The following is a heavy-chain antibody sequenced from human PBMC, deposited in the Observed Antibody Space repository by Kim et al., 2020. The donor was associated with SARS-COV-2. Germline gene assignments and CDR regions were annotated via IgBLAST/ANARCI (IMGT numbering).Heavy chain of an antibody. CDR1: GIPFSDAW. J-gene: IGHJ4*02. V-gene: IGHV3-15*01. CDR2: IKSKSYGGTS. D-gene: IGHD2-2*01. Sequence: GGSLRLSCAVSGIPFSDAWFNWVRQAPGKGLEWLGRIKSKSYGGTSDLAAPVKGRFAISRDDSKNTLYLLMNSLRTDDSAVYYCTTVSMRWGQGTRVTVS. CDR3: TTVSMR.